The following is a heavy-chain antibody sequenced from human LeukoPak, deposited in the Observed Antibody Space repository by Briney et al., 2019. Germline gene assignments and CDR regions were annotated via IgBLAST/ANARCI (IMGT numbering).Heavy chain of an antibody. D-gene: IGHD6-13*01. Sequence: PSETLSLTCAVYGGSFSGYYWSWIRQPPGKGLEWIGEINHSGSTNYNPSLKSRVTISVDTSKNQFSLKLSSVTAADTAVYYCARRPYSSSWSPYFDYWGQETLVTVSS. V-gene: IGHV4-34*01. CDR2: INHSGST. CDR3: ARRPYSSSWSPYFDY. CDR1: GGSFSGYY. J-gene: IGHJ4*02.